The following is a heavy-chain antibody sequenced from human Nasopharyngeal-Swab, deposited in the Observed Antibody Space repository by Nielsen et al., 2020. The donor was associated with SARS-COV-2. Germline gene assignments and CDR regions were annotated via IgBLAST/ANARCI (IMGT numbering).Heavy chain of an antibody. J-gene: IGHJ4*02. CDR1: GFPFIIYA. CDR3: ARGWRWADDY. D-gene: IGHD5-24*01. Sequence: GESLKLSCASSGFPFIIYAMHWVRQAPGKGLEYVSAISSNGGSTYYANSVKGRFTISRDNSKNTLYLQMGSLRAEDMAVYYCARGWRWADDYWGQGTLVTVSS. V-gene: IGHV3-64*01. CDR2: ISSNGGST.